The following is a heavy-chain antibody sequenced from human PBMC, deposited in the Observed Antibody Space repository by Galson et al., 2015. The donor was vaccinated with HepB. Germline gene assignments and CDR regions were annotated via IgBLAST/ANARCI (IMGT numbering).Heavy chain of an antibody. J-gene: IGHJ6*02. Sequence: QSGAEVTKPGESLRISCKGSGYSFTSYWISWVRQMPGKGLEWMGRIDTSDSYTNYSPPFQGHVTISADKSISTAYLQWSSLKASDTAMYYCARSLPGGGWPPIAGGMDVWGQGTTVTVSS. CDR1: GYSFTSYW. V-gene: IGHV5-10-1*01. CDR2: IDTSDSYT. CDR3: ARSLPGGGWPPIAGGMDV. D-gene: IGHD6-19*01.